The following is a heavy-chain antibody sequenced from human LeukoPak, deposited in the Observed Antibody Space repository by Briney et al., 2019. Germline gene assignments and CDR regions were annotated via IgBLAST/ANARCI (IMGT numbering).Heavy chain of an antibody. J-gene: IGHJ4*02. D-gene: IGHD1-26*01. CDR3: ARALVEVPGGDY. CDR2: IKQDGSAK. Sequence: PGGSLRLSCAGSGFTFRSYWMSWVRQAPGKGLEWVANIKQDGSAKYYVDSVKGRFSISRDNAKNSVSLQMNSLRAEDTAVYFRARALVEVPGGDYWGQGTLVTVSS. V-gene: IGHV3-7*01. CDR1: GFTFRSYW.